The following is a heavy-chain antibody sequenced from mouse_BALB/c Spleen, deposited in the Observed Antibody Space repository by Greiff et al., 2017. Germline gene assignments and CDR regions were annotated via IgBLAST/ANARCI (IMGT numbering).Heavy chain of an antibody. CDR1: GFSLSTSGMG. D-gene: IGHD1-1*01. Sequence: QVTLKESGPGILQPSQTLSLTCSFSGFSLSTSGMGVGWIRQPSGKGLEWLAHIWWDDDKYYNTALKSGLTISKDTSKNQVFLKIASVDTADTATYYCARIYYYGSSYAYWGQGTLVTVSA. CDR3: ARIYYYGSSYAY. CDR2: IWWDDDK. V-gene: IGHV8-8*01. J-gene: IGHJ3*01.